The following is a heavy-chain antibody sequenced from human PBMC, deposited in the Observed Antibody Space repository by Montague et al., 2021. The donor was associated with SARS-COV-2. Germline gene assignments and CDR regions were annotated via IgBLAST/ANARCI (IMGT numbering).Heavy chain of an antibody. D-gene: IGHD2-8*01. CDR2: INHSGTT. CDR3: ARGRPVQGSIRHFESVSSGVLDP. V-gene: IGHV4-34*01. CDR1: RGSVKSYY. Sequence: SETLSLTCAVYRGSVKSYYWTWIRQAPGKGLAWIGEINHSGTTSYNPSLKSRVTMSIDASKRQFSLRLNSVSAADTAVYFCARGRPVQGSIRHFESVSSGVLDPGAPGSLVIVS. J-gene: IGHJ4*03.